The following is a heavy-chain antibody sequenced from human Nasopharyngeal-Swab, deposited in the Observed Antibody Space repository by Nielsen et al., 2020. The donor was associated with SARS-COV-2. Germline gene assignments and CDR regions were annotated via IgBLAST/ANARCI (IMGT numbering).Heavy chain of an antibody. J-gene: IGHJ6*02. Sequence: WIRQPPGKGLEWVSVIYSGGSTYYADSVKGRFTISRDNSKNTLYLQMNSLRAEDTAVYYCARVRYYYYGMDVWGQGTTVTVSS. CDR2: IYSGGST. V-gene: IGHV3-53*01. CDR3: ARVRYYYYGMDV.